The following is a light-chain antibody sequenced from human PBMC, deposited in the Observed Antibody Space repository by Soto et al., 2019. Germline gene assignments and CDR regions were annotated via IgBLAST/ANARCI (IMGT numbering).Light chain of an antibody. CDR1: SSNIGANYD. J-gene: IGLJ1*01. CDR3: QSYDDSLSAPYV. V-gene: IGLV1-40*01. CDR2: GNS. Sequence: QPVLTQPPSVSGAPGQRITISCTGSSSNIGANYDVHWYQQLPGTAPKLLIYGNSNRPSGVPDRFSGSRSGTSASLAITGLQAEDEADYYCQSYDDSLSAPYVFGTGTKVTVL.